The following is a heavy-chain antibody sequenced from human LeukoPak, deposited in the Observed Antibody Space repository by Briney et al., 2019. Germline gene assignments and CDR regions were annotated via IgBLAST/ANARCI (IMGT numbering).Heavy chain of an antibody. D-gene: IGHD3-22*01. CDR2: INPNSGGT. Sequence: ASVKLSCKASGYTFTGYYMHWVRQAPGQGLEWMGWINPNSGGTNYAQRFQGRVTMTRDTSISTAYMELSRLRSDDTAVYYCARAMYYYDSSGYYDYFDYWGQGTLVTVSS. V-gene: IGHV1-2*02. J-gene: IGHJ4*02. CDR1: GYTFTGYY. CDR3: ARAMYYYDSSGYYDYFDY.